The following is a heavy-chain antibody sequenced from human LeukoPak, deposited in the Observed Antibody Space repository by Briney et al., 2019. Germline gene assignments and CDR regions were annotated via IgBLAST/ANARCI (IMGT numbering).Heavy chain of an antibody. CDR2: IYHSGST. CDR1: GYSIGSGYY. D-gene: IGHD5-18*01. CDR3: ARGEQLPSDY. V-gene: IGHV4-38-2*02. Sequence: SETLSLTCTVSGYSIGSGYYWGWIRQPPGKGLEWIASIYHSGSTYYNPSLKSRVTISVDTSTNQFSLQLSSVTAADTAVYYCARGEQLPSDYWGQGTLVTVSS. J-gene: IGHJ4*02.